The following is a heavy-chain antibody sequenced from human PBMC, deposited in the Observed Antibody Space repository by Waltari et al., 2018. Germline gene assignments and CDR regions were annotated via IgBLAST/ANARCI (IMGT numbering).Heavy chain of an antibody. Sequence: EVQLLESGGGLVQPGGSLRLSCAASGFTFSSSAMSWVRQAPGKGLEWVSAISGSGGSTHYADSVKGRFTISRDNSKNTLYLQMNSLRAEDTAVYYCAKDLSSSWHDFDYWGQGTLVTVSS. J-gene: IGHJ4*02. V-gene: IGHV3-23*01. D-gene: IGHD6-13*01. CDR1: GFTFSSSA. CDR3: AKDLSSSWHDFDY. CDR2: ISGSGGST.